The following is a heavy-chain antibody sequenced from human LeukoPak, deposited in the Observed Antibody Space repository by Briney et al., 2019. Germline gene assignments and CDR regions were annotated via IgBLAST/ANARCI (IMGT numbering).Heavy chain of an antibody. D-gene: IGHD6-6*01. J-gene: IGHJ4*02. CDR2: IRYDGSNK. V-gene: IGHV3-30*02. CDR3: AKDHSSSCEFDY. Sequence: GGSLRLSCAASGFTFSSYGMHWVRQAPGKGLEWVAFIRYDGSNKYYADSVKGRFTISRDNSKNTLYLQMNSLRAEDTAVYYCAKDHSSSCEFDYWGQGTLVTVSS. CDR1: GFTFSSYG.